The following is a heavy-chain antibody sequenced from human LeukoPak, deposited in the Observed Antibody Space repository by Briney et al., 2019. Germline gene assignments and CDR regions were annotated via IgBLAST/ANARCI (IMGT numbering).Heavy chain of an antibody. CDR2: IIPIFGTA. J-gene: IGHJ3*02. CDR3: MRSGEYDAFDI. CDR1: GYTFTSYD. D-gene: IGHD3-10*01. Sequence: SVKVSCKASGYTFTSYDINWVRQATGQGLEWMGGIIPIFGTASYAQKFQGRVTITTDESTSIAYMELSSLRSEDTAVYYCMRSGEYDAFDIWGQGTMVTVSS. V-gene: IGHV1-69*05.